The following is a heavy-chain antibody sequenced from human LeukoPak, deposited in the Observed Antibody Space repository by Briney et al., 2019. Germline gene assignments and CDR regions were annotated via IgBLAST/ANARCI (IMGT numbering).Heavy chain of an antibody. CDR2: IYTIGGT. CDR3: ARDSDSGGYDYDNWCDP. D-gene: IGHD5-12*01. J-gene: IGHJ5*02. Sequence: PQTLSPTRTVSGGSISSYYWSWIRQPAGKGLEWIGRIYTIGGTTYNPSLKSRVTISVDTSKNQFSLKLSSVTAADTAVYYCARDSDSGGYDYDNWCDPWGQGTLVTVSS. V-gene: IGHV4-4*07. CDR1: GGSISSYY.